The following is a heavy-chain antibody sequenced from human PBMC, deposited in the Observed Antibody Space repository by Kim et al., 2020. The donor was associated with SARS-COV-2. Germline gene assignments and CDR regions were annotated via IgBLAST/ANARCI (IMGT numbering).Heavy chain of an antibody. CDR3: ARHLRGGDY. D-gene: IGHD3-16*01. J-gene: IGHJ4*02. CDR1: GGSISSSSYY. Sequence: SETLSLTCTVSGGSISSSSYYWGWIRQPPGKGLEWIGSIYYSGSTYYNPSLKSRVTISVDTSKNQFSLKLSSVTAADTAVYYCARHLRGGDYWGQGTLVTVSS. V-gene: IGHV4-39*01. CDR2: IYYSGST.